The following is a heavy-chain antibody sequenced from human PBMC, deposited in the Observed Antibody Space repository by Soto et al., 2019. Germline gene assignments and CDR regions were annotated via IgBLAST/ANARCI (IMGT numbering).Heavy chain of an antibody. CDR1: GGSISSGGYY. V-gene: IGHV4-31*03. Sequence: SETLSLTCTVSGGSISSGGYYWSWIRQHPGKGLEWIGYIYCSGSTYYNPSLKSRVTISVDTSKNQFSLKLSSVTAADTAVYYCARVCGGDCHYGMDVWGQGTTVT. CDR2: IYCSGST. CDR3: ARVCGGDCHYGMDV. J-gene: IGHJ6*02. D-gene: IGHD2-21*02.